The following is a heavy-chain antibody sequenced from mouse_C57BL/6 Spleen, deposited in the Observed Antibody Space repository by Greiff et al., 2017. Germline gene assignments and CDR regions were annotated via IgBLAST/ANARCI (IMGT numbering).Heavy chain of an antibody. V-gene: IGHV1-9*01. CDR3: ARRRGIYYEYEENAMDY. Sequence: QVQLQQSGAELMKPGASVKLSCKATGYTFTGYWIEWVKQRPGHGLEWIGEILPGSGSTNSNEKFKGKATFTADTSSNTAYMQLSSLTTEDSAIYYCARRRGIYYEYEENAMDYWGQGTSVTVSS. CDR1: GYTFTGYW. CDR2: ILPGSGST. J-gene: IGHJ4*01. D-gene: IGHD2-4*01.